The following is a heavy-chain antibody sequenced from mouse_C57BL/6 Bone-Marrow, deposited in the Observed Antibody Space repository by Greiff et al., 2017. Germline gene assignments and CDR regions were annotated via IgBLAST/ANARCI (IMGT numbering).Heavy chain of an antibody. J-gene: IGHJ4*01. CDR2: IDPETGGT. Sequence: VQLQQPGAELVRPGASVTLSCKASGYTFTDYEMHWVKQTPVHGLEWIGAIDPETGGTAYNQKFKGKAILTADKSSSTAYMELRSLTSEDSAVYYCTRGVTNAMDYWGQGTSVTVSS. D-gene: IGHD2-2*01. CDR3: TRGVTNAMDY. V-gene: IGHV1-15*01. CDR1: GYTFTDYE.